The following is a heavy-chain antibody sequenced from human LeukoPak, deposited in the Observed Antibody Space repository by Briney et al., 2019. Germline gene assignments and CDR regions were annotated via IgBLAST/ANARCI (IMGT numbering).Heavy chain of an antibody. CDR2: IYYSGST. CDR1: GGSIISSSYY. Sequence: SETLSLTCTVSGGSIISSSYYWGWMRQPPGKGLEWIGSIYYSGSTYYNPSLKSRVTISVDTSKNQFSLKLSSVTAADTAVYYCARQIGSSSWYELYYYYYGMDVWGQGTTVTVSS. CDR3: ARQIGSSSWYELYYYYYGMDV. J-gene: IGHJ6*02. V-gene: IGHV4-39*01. D-gene: IGHD6-13*01.